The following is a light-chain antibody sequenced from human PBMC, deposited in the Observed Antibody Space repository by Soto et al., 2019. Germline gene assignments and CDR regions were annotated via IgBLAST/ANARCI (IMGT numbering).Light chain of an antibody. CDR1: QSVSSN. CDR2: GAS. V-gene: IGKV3-15*01. CDR3: QQYNNWPPRT. J-gene: IGKJ1*01. Sequence: EIVMTQSPATPSVSPGERATLSCRASQSVSSNLAWYQQKPGQAPRLLIYGASTRATGIPARFSGSGSGTEFTLTISSLQSEDFAVYYCQQYNNWPPRTFGQGTKV.